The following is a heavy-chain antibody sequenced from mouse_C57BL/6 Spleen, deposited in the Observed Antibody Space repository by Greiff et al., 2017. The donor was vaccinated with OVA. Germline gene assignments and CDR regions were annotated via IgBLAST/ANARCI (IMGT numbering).Heavy chain of an antibody. CDR1: GYAFTNYL. Sequence: QVQLQQSGAELVRPGTSVKVSCKASGYAFTNYLIEWVKQRPGQGLEWIGVINPGSGGTNYNEKFKGKATLTADKSSSTAYMQLSSLTSEDSAVYFCARSGDYDPRDYWGQGTTLTVSS. D-gene: IGHD2-4*01. V-gene: IGHV1-54*01. CDR3: ARSGDYDPRDY. CDR2: INPGSGGT. J-gene: IGHJ2*01.